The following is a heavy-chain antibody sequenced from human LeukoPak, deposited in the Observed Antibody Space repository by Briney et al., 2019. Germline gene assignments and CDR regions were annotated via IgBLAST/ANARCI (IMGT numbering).Heavy chain of an antibody. V-gene: IGHV3-23*01. CDR3: ARRTSYYFGC. CDR2: VTTSGAGT. Sequence: QSGGSLRLSCVASRFTFSAYGLSWVRQAPGRGLEWVSSVTTSGAGTYYADSVKGRFTISRDKSNNTLYLQMNSLRAEDTDVYYCARRTSYYFGCWGQGSLVTVSS. D-gene: IGHD2-8*01. J-gene: IGHJ4*02. CDR1: RFTFSAYG.